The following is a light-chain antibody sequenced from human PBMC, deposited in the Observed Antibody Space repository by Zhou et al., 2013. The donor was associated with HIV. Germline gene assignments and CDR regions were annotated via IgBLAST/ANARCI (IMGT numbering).Light chain of an antibody. CDR2: GAS. CDR3: QQYGSSPPYS. J-gene: IGKJ2*03. CDR1: PSLDSTY. V-gene: IGKV3-20*01. Sequence: IVLTQSPGTLSLSPGETATLSCWASPSLDSTYLAWYQQKPGQAPRLLIYGASRRATGIPDRFSGSGSGTDFTLTISRLEPEDFAVYYCQQYGSSPPYSFGQGTKLEIK.